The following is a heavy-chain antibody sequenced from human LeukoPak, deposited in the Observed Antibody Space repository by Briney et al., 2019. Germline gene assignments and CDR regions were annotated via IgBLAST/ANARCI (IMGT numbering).Heavy chain of an antibody. J-gene: IGHJ4*02. CDR1: GFTFIIYW. CDR2: IKQDGSEK. D-gene: IGHD1-1*01. Sequence: GGTLRLSCAASGFTFIIYWMSWVRQAPGKGLDGVAKIKQDGSEKYYVEPVKGRFTISRDNAKNSLSLQMNSLRAEDTAVYYCARDNAGEDYWGQGTLVTVSS. V-gene: IGHV3-7*01. CDR3: ARDNAGEDY.